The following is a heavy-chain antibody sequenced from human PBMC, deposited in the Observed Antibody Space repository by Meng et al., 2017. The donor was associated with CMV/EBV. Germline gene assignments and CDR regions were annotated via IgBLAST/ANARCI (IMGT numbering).Heavy chain of an antibody. CDR1: GGTFSSYA. Sequence: QGQLGQSGAEGKKPGASVKVSCKASGGTFSSYAISWVRQAPGQGLEWMRGIIPIFGTANYAQKFQGRVTITADESTSTAYMELSSLRSEDTAVYYCAREGALAYFDYWGQGTLVTVSS. J-gene: IGHJ4*02. CDR2: IIPIFGTA. CDR3: AREGALAYFDY. D-gene: IGHD5-12*01. V-gene: IGHV1-69*12.